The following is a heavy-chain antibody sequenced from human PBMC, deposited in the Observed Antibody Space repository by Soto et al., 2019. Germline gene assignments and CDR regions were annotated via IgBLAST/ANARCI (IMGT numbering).Heavy chain of an antibody. CDR2: ISNTGINK. D-gene: IGHD6-6*01. CDR1: GFTFRTYG. J-gene: IGHJ6*02. CDR3: AKVIRADSTSSNFYYYSGLDV. Sequence: QVQLVESGGGVVQPGRSLRLSCAASGFTFRTYGMHWVRQAPGKGLEWLAVISNTGINKYYADSVKGRFTISRDNSRDTLFLQMYSLRGEDTAIYYCAKVIRADSTSSNFYYYSGLDVWGQGTTVTVSS. V-gene: IGHV3-30*18.